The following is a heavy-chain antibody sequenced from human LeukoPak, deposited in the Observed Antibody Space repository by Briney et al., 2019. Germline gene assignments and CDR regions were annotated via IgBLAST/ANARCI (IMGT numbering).Heavy chain of an antibody. V-gene: IGHV3-23*01. D-gene: IGHD3-3*01. CDR3: AKDRSSRYDFWSGSFSHYYYYYMDV. CDR2: ISGGSA. CDR1: GFTFSSYA. Sequence: GGSLRLSCAASGFTFSSYAMSWVRQAPGKGLEWVSAISGGSADYSDSVKGRFSISIDNSKNTLYLQMNSLRAEDTAVYYCAKDRSSRYDFWSGSFSHYYYYYMDVWGKGTTVTVSS. J-gene: IGHJ6*03.